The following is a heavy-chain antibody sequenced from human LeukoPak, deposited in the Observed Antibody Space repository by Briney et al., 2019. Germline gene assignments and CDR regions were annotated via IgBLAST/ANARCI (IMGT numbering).Heavy chain of an antibody. V-gene: IGHV3-20*01. CDR3: ARGTGYYGAFDI. D-gene: IGHD3-9*01. J-gene: IGHJ3*02. CDR2: INWNGGST. Sequence: GGSLRLSCAASGSTFDDYGMSWVRQAPGKGLEWVSGINWNGGSTGYADSVKGRFTISRDNAKNSLYLQMNSLRAEDTALYHCARGTGYYGAFDIWGQGTMVTVSS. CDR1: GSTFDDYG.